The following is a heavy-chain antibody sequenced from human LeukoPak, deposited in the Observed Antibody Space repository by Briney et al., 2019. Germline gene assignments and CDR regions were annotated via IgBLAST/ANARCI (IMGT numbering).Heavy chain of an antibody. CDR1: GFNFSSYE. Sequence: GGSLRLSCAASGFNFSSYEMNWVRQAPGKGLEWVSYISSSGSTIYYADSVKGRFTISRDNAKNSLYLQMNSLRAEDTAVYYCARWKVAATWVETNYYYYYGMDVWGQGTTVTVSS. CDR2: ISSSGSTI. D-gene: IGHD2-15*01. J-gene: IGHJ6*02. V-gene: IGHV3-48*03. CDR3: ARWKVAATWVETNYYYYYGMDV.